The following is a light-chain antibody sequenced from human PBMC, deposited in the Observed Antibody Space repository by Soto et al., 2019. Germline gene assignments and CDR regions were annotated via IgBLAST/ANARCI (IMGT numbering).Light chain of an antibody. CDR1: SSDIGAYNY. Sequence: QSALTQPASVSGSPGQSITISCTGTSSDIGAYNYVSWYQQHPGKAPKLMIYAITNRPSGISNRFSGSRSGNTASLSISGLQAEDEADYYCSSYSSAIAFVFGTGTKVTVL. CDR2: AIT. CDR3: SSYSSAIAFV. V-gene: IGLV2-14*03. J-gene: IGLJ1*01.